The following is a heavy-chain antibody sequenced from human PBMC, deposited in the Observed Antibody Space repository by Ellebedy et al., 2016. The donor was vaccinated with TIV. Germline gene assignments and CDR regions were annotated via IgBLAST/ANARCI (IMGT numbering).Heavy chain of an antibody. J-gene: IGHJ4*02. V-gene: IGHV1-18*04. CDR2: TSAYNGNT. CDR3: ARGGLGATTLTDY. CDR1: GYTFTSHG. D-gene: IGHD1-26*01. Sequence: ASVKVSCKASGYTFTSHGISWVRQAPGQELEWMGWTSAYNGNTDFAQKLQGRVTMTTDTSTSTAYMELRSLRSDDTAVYYCARGGLGATTLTDYWGQGTLVTVSS.